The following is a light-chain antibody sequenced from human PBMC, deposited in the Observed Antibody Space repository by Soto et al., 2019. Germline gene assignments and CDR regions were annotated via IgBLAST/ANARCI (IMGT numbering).Light chain of an antibody. J-gene: IGKJ2*01. CDR3: QHSYNSPYA. V-gene: IGKV1-39*01. Sequence: DIQMTQSPSSLSASLGDRVTITCRASESINNYLNWYQQEEGKAPKLLIYAATSLQSGVPSRFSGSGSGTESTLTISSLQPGDFAAYYCQHSYNSPYAFGLGTKLEIK. CDR2: AAT. CDR1: ESINNY.